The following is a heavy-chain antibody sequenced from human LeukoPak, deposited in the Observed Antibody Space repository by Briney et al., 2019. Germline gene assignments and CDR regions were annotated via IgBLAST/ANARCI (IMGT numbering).Heavy chain of an antibody. J-gene: IGHJ4*02. V-gene: IGHV5-51*01. CDR1: GYSFISYW. CDR2: IYPGDSET. Sequence: GESLKISCKGPGYSFISYWIGWVRQMPGKGLEWLGSIYPGDSETRYSPSFQGQVTISADKSISTAYLQWSSLKASDTAMYYCARSSSFEYWGQGTLVTVSS. CDR3: ARSSSFEY.